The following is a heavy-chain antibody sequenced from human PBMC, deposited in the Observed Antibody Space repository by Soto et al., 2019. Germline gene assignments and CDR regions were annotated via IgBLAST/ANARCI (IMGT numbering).Heavy chain of an antibody. CDR2: IKQDGSEK. Sequence: EAQLVESGGGLVQPGGSLRLSCAASGFTFTNYWMSWVRQAPGKGLEWVANIKQDGSEKYYADSAKGRFIISRDNAKTSLYLQMNSLRDEDTAVYYCARDMGVFWSGYPEGGFDYWGQGTPVTVSS. J-gene: IGHJ4*02. D-gene: IGHD3-3*01. CDR1: GFTFTNYW. CDR3: ARDMGVFWSGYPEGGFDY. V-gene: IGHV3-7*01.